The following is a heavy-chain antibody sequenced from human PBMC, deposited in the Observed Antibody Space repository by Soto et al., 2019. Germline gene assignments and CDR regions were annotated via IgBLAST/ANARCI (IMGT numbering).Heavy chain of an antibody. CDR2: IDPSDSYI. V-gene: IGHV5-10-1*01. CDR1: GYSFTSSW. Sequence: GESLKISCQGSGYSFTSSWISWVRQMPGEGLEWMGRIDPSDSYINYGPSFQGRVTISADKSISTAYLQWSSLKASDTAMYYCASRGSSSSFFYDSWGQGTLVTVSS. D-gene: IGHD6-6*01. CDR3: ASRGSSSSFFYDS. J-gene: IGHJ4*02.